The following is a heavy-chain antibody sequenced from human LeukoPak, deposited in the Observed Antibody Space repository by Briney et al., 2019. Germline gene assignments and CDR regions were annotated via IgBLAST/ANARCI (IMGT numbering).Heavy chain of an antibody. D-gene: IGHD6-19*01. Sequence: GASVKVSCKASGYTFTGYYMHWVRRAPGQGLEWMGWINPNSGGTNYAQKFQGRVTMTRDTSISTAYMELSRLRSDDTAVYYCARLSSSGWYIDYWGQGTLVTVSS. CDR2: INPNSGGT. J-gene: IGHJ4*02. V-gene: IGHV1-2*02. CDR3: ARLSSSGWYIDY. CDR1: GYTFTGYY.